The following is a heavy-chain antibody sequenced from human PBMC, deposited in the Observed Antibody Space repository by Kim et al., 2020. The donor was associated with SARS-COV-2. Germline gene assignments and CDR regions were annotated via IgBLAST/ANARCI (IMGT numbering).Heavy chain of an antibody. CDR3: ARWGPPYSSSSGFDY. V-gene: IGHV4-59*13. Sequence: SETLSLTCTVSGGSISSYYWSWIRQPPGKGLEWIGYIYYSGSTNYNPSLKSRVTISVDTSKNQFSLKLSSVTAADTAVYYCARWGPPYSSSSGFDYWGQGTLVTVSS. D-gene: IGHD6-6*01. CDR2: IYYSGST. CDR1: GGSISSYY. J-gene: IGHJ4*02.